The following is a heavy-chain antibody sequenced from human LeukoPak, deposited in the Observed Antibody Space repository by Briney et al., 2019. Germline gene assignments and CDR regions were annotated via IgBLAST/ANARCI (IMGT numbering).Heavy chain of an antibody. D-gene: IGHD4-11*01. CDR2: INPNSGGT. J-gene: IGHJ4*02. Sequence: GASVKVSCKASGYTFTGYYMHWVRQAPGRGLEWMGWINPNSGGTNYAQKFQGRVTMTRDTSISTAYMELSRLRFDDTAVYYCARALARSTVSAGYWGQGTLVTVSS. CDR3: ARALARSTVSAGY. CDR1: GYTFTGYY. V-gene: IGHV1-2*02.